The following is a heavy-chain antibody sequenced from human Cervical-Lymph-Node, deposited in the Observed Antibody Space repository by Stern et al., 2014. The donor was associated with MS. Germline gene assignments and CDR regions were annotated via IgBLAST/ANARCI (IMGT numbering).Heavy chain of an antibody. Sequence: QVQLVQSGAEVKKPGASMTISCKTSGYNFIDYAIHWVRQAPGQRLEWMGRINGGPGTTKYSQKFQGRVSFTRDKAASAAYMDLSSLSPDDTAVYYCARQPDYSDFLDFWGQGTLVTVSS. CDR3: ARQPDYSDFLDF. J-gene: IGHJ4*02. D-gene: IGHD4-11*01. V-gene: IGHV1-3*01. CDR1: GYNFIDYA. CDR2: INGGPGTT.